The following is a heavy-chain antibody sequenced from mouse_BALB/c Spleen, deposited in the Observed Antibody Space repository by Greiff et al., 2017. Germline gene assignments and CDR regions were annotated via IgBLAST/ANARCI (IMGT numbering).Heavy chain of an antibody. Sequence: QVHVKQSGAELMKPGASVKISCKATGYTFSSYWIEWVKQRPGHGLEWIGEILPGSGSTNYNEKFKGKATFTADTSSNTAYMQLSSLTSEDSAVYYCARTLYDYDEGVYYAMDYWGQGTSVTVSS. CDR1: GYTFSSYW. D-gene: IGHD2-4*01. CDR3: ARTLYDYDEGVYYAMDY. CDR2: ILPGSGST. V-gene: IGHV1-9*01. J-gene: IGHJ4*01.